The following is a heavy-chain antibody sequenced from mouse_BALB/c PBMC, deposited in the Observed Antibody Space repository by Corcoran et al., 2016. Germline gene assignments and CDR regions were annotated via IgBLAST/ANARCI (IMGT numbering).Heavy chain of an antibody. CDR2: IDPANGNT. CDR1: GFNINDTY. CDR3: VALLSWFAY. V-gene: IGHV14-3*02. J-gene: IGHJ3*01. Sequence: EVQLQQSGAELVKPGASVKLSCTASGFNINDTYMHWVKQRPEQGLEWIGRIDPANGNTKYDPKFQGKATITADTSSNTVYLQLSSLTSEDTAVYYCVALLSWFAYWGQGTLVTVSA. D-gene: IGHD1-1*01.